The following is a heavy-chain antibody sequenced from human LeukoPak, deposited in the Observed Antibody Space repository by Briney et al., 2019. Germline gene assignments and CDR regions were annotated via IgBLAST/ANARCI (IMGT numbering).Heavy chain of an antibody. J-gene: IGHJ1*01. V-gene: IGHV3-30*02. Sequence: PGGSLRLSCAASGFTFSSYGIQWVRQPPGKGVEWVGFIRFDGSEKYYADSVKGGFIISRDNSKNTMYMQMNSLRAEDTAVYYCAKDGLPGDYPRYFQHWGQGTLVTVSS. D-gene: IGHD4-17*01. CDR1: GFTFSSYG. CDR3: AKDGLPGDYPRYFQH. CDR2: IRFDGSEK.